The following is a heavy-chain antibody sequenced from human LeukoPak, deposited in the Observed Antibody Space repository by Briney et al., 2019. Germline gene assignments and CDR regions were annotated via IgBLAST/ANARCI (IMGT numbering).Heavy chain of an antibody. J-gene: IGHJ6*03. D-gene: IGHD6-6*01. CDR3: ASSSAREYYMDV. CDR2: IWYDGSNK. V-gene: IGHV3-33*01. CDR1: GLTFSSYG. Sequence: PGRSLRLSCAASGLTFSSYGMHWVRQAPGKGLEWVAVIWYDGSNKYYADSVKGRFTISRDNSKNTLYLQMNSLRAEDTAVYYCASSSAREYYMDVWGKGTTVTVSS.